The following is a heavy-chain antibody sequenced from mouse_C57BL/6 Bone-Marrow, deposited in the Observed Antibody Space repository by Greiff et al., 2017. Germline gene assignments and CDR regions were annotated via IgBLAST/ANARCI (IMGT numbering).Heavy chain of an antibody. CDR3: ARGVLLRSPYFDD. CDR1: GYSITSGYD. J-gene: IGHJ2*01. CDR2: ISYSGST. Sequence: EVQVVESGPGMVKPSQSLSLTCTVTGYSITSGYDWHWIRHFPGNKLEWMGYISYSGSTNYNPSLKSRISITHDTSKNHFFLKLNSVTTEDTATYYCARGVLLRSPYFDDWGQGTTLTVSS. D-gene: IGHD1-1*01. V-gene: IGHV3-1*01.